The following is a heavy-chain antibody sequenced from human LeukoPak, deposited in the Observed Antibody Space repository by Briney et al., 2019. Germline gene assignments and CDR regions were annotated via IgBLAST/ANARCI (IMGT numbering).Heavy chain of an antibody. V-gene: IGHV4-4*02. CDR2: IYHSGST. D-gene: IGHD1-1*01. CDR1: GGSISSSNW. CDR3: ARVNINNWHSCDY. Sequence: SGTLSLTCAVSGGSISSSNWWNWVRQPPGKGLEWIGEIYHSGSTNYNPSLKSRVTISVDKSKNQFSLKLSSVTAADTAVYYCARVNINNWHSCDYWGQGTLVTVSS. J-gene: IGHJ4*02.